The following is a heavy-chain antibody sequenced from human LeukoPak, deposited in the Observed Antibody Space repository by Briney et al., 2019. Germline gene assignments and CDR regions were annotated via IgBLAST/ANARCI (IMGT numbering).Heavy chain of an antibody. J-gene: IGHJ4*02. D-gene: IGHD3-10*01. Sequence: SETLSLTCAVYGGSFSGYYWSWIRQPPGKGLEWIGEINHSGSTNYNPSLESRVTISVDTSKNQFSLKLSSVTAADTAVYYCARGPPSMVRGVRPDYWGQGTLVTVSS. CDR1: GGSFSGYY. CDR2: INHSGST. CDR3: ARGPPSMVRGVRPDY. V-gene: IGHV4-34*01.